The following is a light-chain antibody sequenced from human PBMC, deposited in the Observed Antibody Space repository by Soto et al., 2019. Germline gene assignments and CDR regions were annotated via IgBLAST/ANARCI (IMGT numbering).Light chain of an antibody. J-gene: IGKJ5*01. V-gene: IGKV3-15*01. Sequence: PGERATLSGRASQSVSSSYLAWYQQKPGEAPRLLRYGASTRATGIPVRFSGSGFGTEFTLTISSLQSEDFAVYYCQQYKNWPLFGQGTRLEI. CDR3: QQYKNWPL. CDR1: QSVSSSY. CDR2: GAS.